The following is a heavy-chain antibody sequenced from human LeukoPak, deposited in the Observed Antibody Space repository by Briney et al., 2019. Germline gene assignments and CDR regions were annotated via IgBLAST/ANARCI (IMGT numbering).Heavy chain of an antibody. CDR3: ARELITMVRGVDYYYGMDV. V-gene: IGHV3-74*01. CDR1: GFTFSSYW. CDR2: INRDGSST. J-gene: IGHJ6*04. D-gene: IGHD3-10*01. Sequence: GGSLRLSCAASGFTFSSYWMHWVRQAPGKGLVWVSRINRDGSSTNYADSVKGRFTISRDNAKNTLYLQMNSLRAEETAVYYCARELITMVRGVDYYYGMDVWGEGTTVTVSS.